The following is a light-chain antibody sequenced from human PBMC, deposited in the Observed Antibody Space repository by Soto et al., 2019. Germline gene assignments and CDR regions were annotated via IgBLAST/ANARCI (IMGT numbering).Light chain of an antibody. V-gene: IGLV2-14*03. CDR2: DVT. J-gene: IGLJ1*01. CDR1: SSDVGAYNY. CDR3: CSYTSSSSLV. Sequence: QSVLTQPASVSGSPGQSNTISCTGTSSDVGAYNYVSWYQQYPGKAPKLMIYDVTSRPSGVSNRFSGSKSGNAASLTISGLQAEDEADYYCCSYTSSSSLVFGTGTKHTVL.